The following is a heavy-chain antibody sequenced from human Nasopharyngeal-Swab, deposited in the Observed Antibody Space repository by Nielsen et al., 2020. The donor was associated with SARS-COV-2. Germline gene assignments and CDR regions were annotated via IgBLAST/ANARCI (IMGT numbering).Heavy chain of an antibody. CDR1: GFPLSTSGMC. V-gene: IGHV2-70*11. CDR3: ARVTYYYDSSGYNLPMFDY. CDR2: IDWDDDK. Sequence: SGPTLVKPTQTLTLTCTFSGFPLSTSGMCVSWIRQPPGKALEWLARIDWDDDKYYSTSLKTRLTISKDTSKNQVVLTMTNMDPVDTATYYCARVTYYYDSSGYNLPMFDYWGQGTLVTVSS. J-gene: IGHJ4*02. D-gene: IGHD3-22*01.